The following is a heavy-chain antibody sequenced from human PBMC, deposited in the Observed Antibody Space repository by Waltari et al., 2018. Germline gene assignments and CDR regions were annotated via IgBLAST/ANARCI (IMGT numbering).Heavy chain of an antibody. J-gene: IGHJ4*02. CDR2: IKFDGTSP. CDR1: GGDYW. V-gene: IGHV3-74*01. Sequence: EVQLVESGGGLVQSGGSLRLSCADYGGDYWRDWVRQAPGKGLMWVSRIKFDGTSPTYADAVKGRFTVSRDRANNMLYLQMNGLRSEDTAVYYCTTNPPGHWGQGTLVTVSS. CDR3: TTNPPGH.